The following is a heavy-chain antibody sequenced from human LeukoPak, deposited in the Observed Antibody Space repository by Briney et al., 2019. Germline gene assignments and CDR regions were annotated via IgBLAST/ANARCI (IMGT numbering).Heavy chain of an antibody. Sequence: GGSLRLSCAASGFTFSSYAMHWVRQAPGKGLEWVAVISYDGSNKYYADSVKGRFTISRDNSKNTLYLQMNSLRAEDTAVYYCARDIPHARFLEWLPDYWGQGTLVTVSS. CDR2: ISYDGSNK. V-gene: IGHV3-30-3*01. D-gene: IGHD3-3*01. CDR3: ARDIPHARFLEWLPDY. CDR1: GFTFSSYA. J-gene: IGHJ4*02.